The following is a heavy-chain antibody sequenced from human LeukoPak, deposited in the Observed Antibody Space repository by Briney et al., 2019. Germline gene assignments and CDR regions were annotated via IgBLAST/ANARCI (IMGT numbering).Heavy chain of an antibody. CDR1: GFPFNTYG. CDR2: IWYDGSNK. CDR3: ARGRASRTTGTIDY. D-gene: IGHD1-1*01. J-gene: IGHJ4*02. V-gene: IGHV3-33*01. Sequence: PGRSLRLSCAASGFPFNTYGMHWVRQAPGKGLEWVAVIWYDGSNKYYAESVKGRFTISRDNSKNTLYLEMNSLRAEDTAVYYCARGRASRTTGTIDYWGQGTLVTVSS.